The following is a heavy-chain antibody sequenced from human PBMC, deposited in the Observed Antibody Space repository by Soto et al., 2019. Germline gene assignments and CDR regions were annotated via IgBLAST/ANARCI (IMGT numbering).Heavy chain of an antibody. J-gene: IGHJ6*03. CDR1: GGTFSSYT. Sequence: GASVKVSCKASGGTFSSYTISWVRQAPGQGLEWMGRIIPILGIANYAQKFQGRVTITADKSTSTAYMELSSLRSEDTAVYYCAETGFRYCSGGSCYPNYYYYYMDVWGKGTTVTVSS. CDR3: AETGFRYCSGGSCYPNYYYYYMDV. D-gene: IGHD2-15*01. CDR2: IIPILGIA. V-gene: IGHV1-69*02.